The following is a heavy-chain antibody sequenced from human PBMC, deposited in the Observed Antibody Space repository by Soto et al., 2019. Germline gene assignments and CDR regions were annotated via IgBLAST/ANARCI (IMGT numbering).Heavy chain of an antibody. V-gene: IGHV1-3*01. CDR1: GYTFTSYA. J-gene: IGHJ5*02. Sequence: ASVKVSCKASGYTFTSYAMHWVRQAPGQRLEWMGWINAGNGNTKYSQKFQGRVTITRDTSASTAYMELSSLRSEDTAVYYCALSGVTMVRGVRGWFDPWGQGTLVTVSS. D-gene: IGHD3-10*01. CDR3: ALSGVTMVRGVRGWFDP. CDR2: INAGNGNT.